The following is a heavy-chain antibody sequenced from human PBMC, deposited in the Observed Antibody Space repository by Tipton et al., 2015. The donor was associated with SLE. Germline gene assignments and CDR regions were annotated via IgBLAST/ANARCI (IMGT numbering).Heavy chain of an antibody. CDR1: GGSISSSSYY. CDR2: IYYSGST. CDR3: AIGTMLLDAFDI. D-gene: IGHD3-16*01. Sequence: TLSLTCTVSGGSISSSSYYWGWIRQPPGKGLEWIGSIYYSGSTYYNPSLKSRVTISVDTSKNQFSLKLSSVTAADTAVYYCAIGTMLLDAFDIWGQGTMVTVSS. V-gene: IGHV4-39*07. J-gene: IGHJ3*02.